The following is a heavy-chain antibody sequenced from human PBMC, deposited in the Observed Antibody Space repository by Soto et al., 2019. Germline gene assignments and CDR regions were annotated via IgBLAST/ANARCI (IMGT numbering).Heavy chain of an antibody. CDR3: ARGVPDYYAMDV. CDR1: GLTFSNYW. D-gene: IGHD3-16*01. J-gene: IGHJ6*02. V-gene: IGHV3-74*01. Sequence: EVQLVESGGGLVQPGGSLGLSCAASGLTFSNYWIHWVRQGPGKGLVWLSRIKGDGATTDYADSANGGFTVSRDNAKNIGYLQMKRLRAEYTAVYYSARGVPDYYAMDVRGQGTTVTVSS. CDR2: IKGDGATT.